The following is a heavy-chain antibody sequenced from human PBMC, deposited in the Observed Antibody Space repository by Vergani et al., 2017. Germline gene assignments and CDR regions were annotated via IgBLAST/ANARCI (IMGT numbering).Heavy chain of an antibody. J-gene: IGHJ5*02. Sequence: EVQLVQSGAEVKKPGESLKISCKGSGYSFTSYWIGWVRQMPGKGLEWMGIIYPGDSDTRYSPSFQGQVTISADKSISTAYLQWSSLKASDTAMYYCARQEYSSGWYRNXFDPWGQGTLVTVSS. CDR1: GYSFTSYW. CDR3: ARQEYSSGWYRNXFDP. V-gene: IGHV5-51*01. D-gene: IGHD6-19*01. CDR2: IYPGDSDT.